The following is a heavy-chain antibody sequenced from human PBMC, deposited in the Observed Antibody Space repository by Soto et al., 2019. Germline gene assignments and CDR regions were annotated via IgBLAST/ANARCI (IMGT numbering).Heavy chain of an antibody. CDR3: ATWHEREHAYDV. J-gene: IGHJ3*01. CDR2: LYDVDGS. D-gene: IGHD1-1*01. CDR1: GLTVSGKKY. Sequence: PGGSLRLSCAASGLTVSGKKYVAWVRQAPGKGLEWVSALYDVDGSFYADSVKGRFTTSSDSSKTTVYLQMNGLRPDDTAVYYCATWHEREHAYDVWGQGTTVNVSS. V-gene: IGHV3-53*01.